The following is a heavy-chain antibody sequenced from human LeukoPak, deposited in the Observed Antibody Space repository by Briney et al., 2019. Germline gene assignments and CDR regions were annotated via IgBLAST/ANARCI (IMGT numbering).Heavy chain of an antibody. CDR2: ISDCDTAT. CDR3: ARTLDY. CDR1: GFTFSGFE. V-gene: IGHV3-48*03. Sequence: GGSLRLSCTASGFTFSGFEMNWVRQAPGKGLEWVSFISDCDTATYYADSVKGRFTISRDNSKNSLYLQMNSLRAEDTAVYFCARTLDYWGQGTLVTVSS. J-gene: IGHJ4*02.